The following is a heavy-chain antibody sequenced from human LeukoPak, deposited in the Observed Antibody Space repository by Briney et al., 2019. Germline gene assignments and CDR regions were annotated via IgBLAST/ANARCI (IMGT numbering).Heavy chain of an antibody. V-gene: IGHV4-38-2*01. CDR2: VFQGGKT. J-gene: IGHJ4*02. CDR1: GSSFYFPYY. Sequence: PSETLTLTCAVPGSSFYFPYYWAWLRPAPGRGLEWIGTVFQGGKTFCNPSVGRRVTLSQDMSKNLFFLNLTSMTAADTALYFGARVLNVPHFIDSGGQGTLVTVSS. D-gene: IGHD3-10*02. CDR3: ARVLNVPHFIDS.